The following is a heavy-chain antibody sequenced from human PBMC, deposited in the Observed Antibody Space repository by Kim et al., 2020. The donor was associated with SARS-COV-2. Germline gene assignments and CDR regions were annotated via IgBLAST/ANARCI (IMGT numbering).Heavy chain of an antibody. CDR1: GFTFSSYG. J-gene: IGHJ6*03. CDR3: AKAPWGPDMDV. Sequence: GGSLRLSCAASGFTFSSYGMHWVRQAPGKGLEWVAVISYDGSNKYYADSVKGRFTISRDNSKNTLYLQLNSLRAEDTAVYYCAKAPWGPDMDVWGKGPTV. V-gene: IGHV3-30*18. D-gene: IGHD7-27*01. CDR2: ISYDGSNK.